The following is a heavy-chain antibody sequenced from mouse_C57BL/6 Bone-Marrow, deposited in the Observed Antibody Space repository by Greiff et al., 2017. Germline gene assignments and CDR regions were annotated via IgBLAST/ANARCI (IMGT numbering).Heavy chain of an antibody. CDR2: IDPSDSYT. V-gene: IGHV1-69*01. CDR1: GYTFTSYW. J-gene: IGHJ1*03. CDR3: AREGGIRNWYFDV. Sequence: QVQLQQPGAELVMPGASVKLSCKASGYTFTSYWMHWVKQRPGQGLEWIGEIDPSDSYTNYNQKFKGKSTLTVDKSSSTAYMQLSSLTSEDSAVYYSAREGGIRNWYFDVWGTGTTVTVSS.